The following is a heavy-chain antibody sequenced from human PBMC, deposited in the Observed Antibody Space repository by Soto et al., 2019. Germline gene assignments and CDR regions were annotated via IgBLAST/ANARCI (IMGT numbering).Heavy chain of an antibody. V-gene: IGHV4-34*01. D-gene: IGHD6-6*01. CDR1: GGSFSGYY. J-gene: IGHJ4*02. Sequence: QVQLQQWGAGLLKPSETLSLTCAVYGGSFSGYYWSWIRQPPGKGLEWIGEINHSGSTNYNPSLKSRVTISVDTSKNQFSLKLSSVTAADTAVYYCARGPSSIAARFGPRSYYFDYWDQGTLVTVSS. CDR2: INHSGST. CDR3: ARGPSSIAARFGPRSYYFDY.